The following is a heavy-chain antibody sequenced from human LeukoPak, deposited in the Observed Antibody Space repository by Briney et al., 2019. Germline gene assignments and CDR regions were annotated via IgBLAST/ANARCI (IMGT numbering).Heavy chain of an antibody. V-gene: IGHV3-15*07. CDR1: GFTFSNYG. J-gene: IGHJ5*02. CDR2: IRSNSDGGTI. Sequence: GGSLRLSCAASGFTFSNYGMHWVRQAPGKGLEWVGRIRSNSDGGTIDYAAPVKGRFTLSRDDSKTTLYLQMNSLQTEDTAVYYCATDFYDSTWGQGTLVTVSS. CDR3: ATDFYDST. D-gene: IGHD3-22*01.